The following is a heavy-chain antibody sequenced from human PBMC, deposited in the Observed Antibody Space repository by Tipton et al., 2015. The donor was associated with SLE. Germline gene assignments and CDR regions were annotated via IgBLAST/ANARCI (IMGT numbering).Heavy chain of an antibody. J-gene: IGHJ3*02. Sequence: GSLRLSCAASGFTFSTYAMHWVRQAPGKGLEYVSALSSDGLSTYYADSVKDRFTIYRDNSKNTLYLQMDDLTPEDMAVYYCATVRSRGEAFDIWGQGTTVTVSS. CDR2: LSSDGLST. D-gene: IGHD3-16*01. CDR1: GFTFSTYA. V-gene: IGHV3-64*02. CDR3: ATVRSRGEAFDI.